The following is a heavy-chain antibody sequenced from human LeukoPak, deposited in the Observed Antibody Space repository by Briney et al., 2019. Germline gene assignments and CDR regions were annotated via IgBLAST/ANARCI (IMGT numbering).Heavy chain of an antibody. D-gene: IGHD3-10*01. Sequence: SVKVSCKASGYTFTSYGISWVRQAPGQGLEWMGRIIPILGIANYAQKFQGRVTITADKSTSTAYMELSSLRSEDTAVYYCARSYYGSGSYYSVAYYYYGMDVWGQGTTVTVSS. CDR1: GYTFTSYG. CDR3: ARSYYGSGSYYSVAYYYYGMDV. V-gene: IGHV1-69*04. J-gene: IGHJ6*02. CDR2: IIPILGIA.